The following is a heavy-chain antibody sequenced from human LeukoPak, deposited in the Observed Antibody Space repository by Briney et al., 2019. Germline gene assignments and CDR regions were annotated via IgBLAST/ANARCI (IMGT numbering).Heavy chain of an antibody. Sequence: SETLSLTCTVSGGSISSGDYYWSWIRQPPGKGLEWIGYTYYSGSTYYNPSLKSRVTISVDTSKNQFSLKLSSVTAADTAVYYCARAVGSSSWRYFDYWGQGTLVTVSS. D-gene: IGHD6-13*01. J-gene: IGHJ4*02. CDR1: GGSISSGDYY. CDR2: TYYSGST. V-gene: IGHV4-30-4*01. CDR3: ARAVGSSSWRYFDY.